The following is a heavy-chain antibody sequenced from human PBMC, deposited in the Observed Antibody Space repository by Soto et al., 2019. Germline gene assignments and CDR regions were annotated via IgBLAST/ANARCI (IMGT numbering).Heavy chain of an antibody. D-gene: IGHD1-26*01. V-gene: IGHV4-59*08. CDR3: ARRYGSAIDY. CDR2: IYCSGST. CDR1: GGSINTYY. Sequence: SETLSLTCTVSGGSINTYYWTWIRQPPGKGLEWIGYIYCSGSTNYNPSLKSRVTISVDTSKNQFSLKLSSVTAADTAVYYCARRYGSAIDYWGQGTLVTVSS. J-gene: IGHJ4*02.